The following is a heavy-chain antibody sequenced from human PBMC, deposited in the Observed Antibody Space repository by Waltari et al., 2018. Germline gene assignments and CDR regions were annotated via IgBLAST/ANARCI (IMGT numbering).Heavy chain of an antibody. CDR2: ISGSGGST. D-gene: IGHD3-10*01. CDR1: GFTFSSYA. J-gene: IGHJ6*03. CDR3: AKDGIRFGELFSYYYMDV. Sequence: EVQLLESGGGLVQPGGSLRLSCAASGFTFSSYAMSWVRQAPGKGLEWVSAISGSGGSTYYADSVKGRFTISRDNSKNTLYLQMNSLRAEDTAVYYCAKDGIRFGELFSYYYMDVWGKGTTVTISS. V-gene: IGHV3-23*01.